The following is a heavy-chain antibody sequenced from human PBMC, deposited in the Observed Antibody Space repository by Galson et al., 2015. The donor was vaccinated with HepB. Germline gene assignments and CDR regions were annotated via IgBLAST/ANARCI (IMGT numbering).Heavy chain of an antibody. J-gene: IGHJ6*02. D-gene: IGHD6-19*01. Sequence: LRLSCAASGFTFSSYWMSWVRQAPGKGLEWVANIKQDGSEKYYVDSVKGRFTISRDNAKNSLYLQMNSLRAEDTAVYYCARAYSSGWYPFRYYYYGMDVWGQGTTVTVSS. CDR3: ARAYSSGWYPFRYYYYGMDV. CDR1: GFTFSSYW. CDR2: IKQDGSEK. V-gene: IGHV3-7*03.